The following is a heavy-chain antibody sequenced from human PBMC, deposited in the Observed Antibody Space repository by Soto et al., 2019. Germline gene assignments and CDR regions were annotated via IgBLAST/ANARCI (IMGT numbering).Heavy chain of an antibody. J-gene: IGHJ4*02. CDR2: ISGSDAST. CDR3: AKRSSSSTFDY. CDR1: GFTFSSYA. Sequence: EVQLLESGGGLVQPGESLRLSCAASGFTFSSYAMSWVRQAPGKGLERVSVISGSDASTYYADSVKARFTISRDNSKNTLQLQMNSLRAEDTAVYYCAKRSSSSTFDYWGQGTLVNVS. D-gene: IGHD6-6*01. V-gene: IGHV3-23*01.